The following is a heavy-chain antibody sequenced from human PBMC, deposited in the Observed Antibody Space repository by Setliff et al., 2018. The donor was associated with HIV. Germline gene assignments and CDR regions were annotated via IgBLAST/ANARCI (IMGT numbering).Heavy chain of an antibody. CDR2: INHSGST. CDR1: GGSFSGYS. Sequence: SETLSLTCAVYGGSFSGYSWTWIRQPPGKGPEWIGEINHSGSTKYYPSLKNRVTMSVDTSKNQFSLRVTSVTAADSSIFYCARKSRYSDTSGYFKHYIYYYLDVWGKGTTVTVSS. CDR3: ARKSRYSDTSGYFKHYIYYYLDV. D-gene: IGHD3-22*01. J-gene: IGHJ6*03. V-gene: IGHV4-34*01.